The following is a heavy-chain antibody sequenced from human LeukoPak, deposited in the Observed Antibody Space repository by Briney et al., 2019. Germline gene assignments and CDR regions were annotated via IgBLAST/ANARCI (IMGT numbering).Heavy chain of an antibody. Sequence: GGSLRLSCAASGFTFSSYSMNWVRQAPGKGLEWVSSISSSSSYIYYADSVKGRFTISRDNAKNSLYLQMNSLRAEDTAVYYCAKASKSIAARALFDYWGQGTLVTVSS. CDR3: AKASKSIAARALFDY. CDR2: ISSSSSYI. J-gene: IGHJ4*02. D-gene: IGHD6-6*01. V-gene: IGHV3-21*04. CDR1: GFTFSSYS.